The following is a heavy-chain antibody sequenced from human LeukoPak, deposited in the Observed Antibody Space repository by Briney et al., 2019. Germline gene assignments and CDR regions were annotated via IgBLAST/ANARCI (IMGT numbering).Heavy chain of an antibody. Sequence: PGGSLRLSCAASGFTFSSHNMNWVRQAPGKGLEWVSYISSLSSKIYYADSVMGRFTISRDNAKNSLYLQMNSLRDEDTAVYYCAGDFRFASDYWGQGTLVTVSS. CDR1: GFTFSSHN. J-gene: IGHJ4*02. CDR3: AGDFRFASDY. D-gene: IGHD3-3*01. V-gene: IGHV3-48*02. CDR2: ISSLSSKI.